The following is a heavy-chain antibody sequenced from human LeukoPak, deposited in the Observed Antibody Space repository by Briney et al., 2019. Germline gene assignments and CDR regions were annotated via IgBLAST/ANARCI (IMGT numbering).Heavy chain of an antibody. V-gene: IGHV4-38-2*02. CDR1: GYSISSGYY. CDR3: ARDGGGYSSSWYNWFDP. J-gene: IGHJ5*02. Sequence: SETLSLTCTVSGYSISSGYYWGWIRQPPGKGLEWIGSIYHSGSTYYNPSLKSRITISVDTSKNQFSLKMSSVTAADTAFYYCARDGGGYSSSWYNWFDPRGQGTLLTVSS. D-gene: IGHD6-13*01. CDR2: IYHSGST.